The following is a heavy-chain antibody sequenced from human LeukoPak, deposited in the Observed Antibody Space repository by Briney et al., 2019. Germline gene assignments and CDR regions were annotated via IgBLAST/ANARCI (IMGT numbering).Heavy chain of an antibody. V-gene: IGHV3-7*01. CDR1: GFTFSSYW. Sequence: GGSLKLSCAASGFTFSSYWMSWVRQAPGTGLEWVANIKQDGSEKNYVDSVKGRFTISRDNAKKSPFLHMNSLRVEDTAVYYCARGSEYTSSTNYYFDYWGQGTLVTVSS. D-gene: IGHD6-6*01. J-gene: IGHJ4*02. CDR3: ARGSEYTSSTNYYFDY. CDR2: IKQDGSEK.